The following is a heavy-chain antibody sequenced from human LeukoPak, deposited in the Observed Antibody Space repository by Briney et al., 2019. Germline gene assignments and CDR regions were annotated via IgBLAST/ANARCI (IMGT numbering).Heavy chain of an antibody. CDR2: ISYDGSNK. CDR1: GFTFSNYA. J-gene: IGHJ4*02. V-gene: IGHV3-30-3*01. CDR3: TRGGENDYSEY. D-gene: IGHD3-16*01. Sequence: SGGSLRLSCAASGFTFSNYAMHWVRQAPGKGLQWVAVISYDGSNKYYADSVKGRFTISRDNAKNTLYLQMNSLRAEDTAVYYCTRGGENDYSEYWGQGTLVTVSS.